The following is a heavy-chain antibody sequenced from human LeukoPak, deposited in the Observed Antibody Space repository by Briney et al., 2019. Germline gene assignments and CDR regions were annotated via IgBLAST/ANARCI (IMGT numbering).Heavy chain of an antibody. J-gene: IGHJ3*02. D-gene: IGHD6-19*01. CDR3: ASLGSSVAAAFDI. Sequence: AETLSLTCAVYVGSFSGYYWSWIRQPPGKGLEWIGEINHSGSTNYNPSLNTRVTISVDTYKNQFYLKLSSVTAADTAVYYCASLGSSVAAAFDIWGQGTMVTVSS. CDR1: VGSFSGYY. CDR2: INHSGST. V-gene: IGHV4-34*01.